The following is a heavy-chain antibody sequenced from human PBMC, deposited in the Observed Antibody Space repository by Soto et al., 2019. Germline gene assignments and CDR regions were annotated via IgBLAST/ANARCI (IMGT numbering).Heavy chain of an antibody. D-gene: IGHD6-19*01. Sequence: ASVKVSCKASGYTFTSYDINWVRQATGQGLEWMGWMNPNSGNTGYAQKFQGRVTMTRNTSISTAYMELSSLRSEDTAVYYCARAEQWLVLTTFYYYYYVMDFCGQGTTV. CDR3: ARAEQWLVLTTFYYYYYVMDF. V-gene: IGHV1-8*01. J-gene: IGHJ6*02. CDR2: MNPNSGNT. CDR1: GYTFTSYD.